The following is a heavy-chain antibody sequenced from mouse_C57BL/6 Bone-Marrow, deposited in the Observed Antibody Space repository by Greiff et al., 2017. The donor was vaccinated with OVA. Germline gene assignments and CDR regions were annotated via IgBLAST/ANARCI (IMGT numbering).Heavy chain of an antibody. D-gene: IGHD1-1*01. CDR1: GYTFTDYY. CDR3: ARRDYGSSYWYFDV. J-gene: IGHJ1*03. Sequence: EVQLQQSGPVLVKPGASVKMSCKASGYTFTDYYMNWVKQSHRKSLEWIGVINPYNGGTSYNQKFKGKATLTVDKSSSTAYMELNSLTSEDSAVYYCARRDYGSSYWYFDVWGTGTTVTVSS. V-gene: IGHV1-19*01. CDR2: INPYNGGT.